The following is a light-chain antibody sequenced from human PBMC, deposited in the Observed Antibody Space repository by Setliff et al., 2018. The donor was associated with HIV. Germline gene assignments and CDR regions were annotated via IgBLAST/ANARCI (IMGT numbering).Light chain of an antibody. CDR3: SSYSYSTTLV. CDR2: GVN. CDR1: SSDSGGFDF. V-gene: IGLV2-14*01. Sequence: QSALAQPASVSGSPGQSITISCTGTSSDSGGFDFVSWYQQHPGKAPKLIIYGVNKRPSGVSDRFSGSKSANTASLTISGLQAEDEADYFCSSYSYSTTLVFGGGTKVTVL. J-gene: IGLJ2*01.